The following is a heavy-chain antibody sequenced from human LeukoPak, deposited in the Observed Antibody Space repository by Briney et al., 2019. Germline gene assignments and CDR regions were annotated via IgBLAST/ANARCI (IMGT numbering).Heavy chain of an antibody. D-gene: IGHD6-13*01. Sequence: PGGSLRLSCAASGFTFSSYGMHWVRQAPGNGLEWVAFIRYDGSNKYYADSVKGRFTISRDNSKNTLYLQMNSLRAEDTAVYYCAKDLIAAAGTYYYYYYMDVWGKGTTVTVSS. CDR3: AKDLIAAAGTYYYYYYMDV. CDR2: IRYDGSNK. J-gene: IGHJ6*03. CDR1: GFTFSSYG. V-gene: IGHV3-30*02.